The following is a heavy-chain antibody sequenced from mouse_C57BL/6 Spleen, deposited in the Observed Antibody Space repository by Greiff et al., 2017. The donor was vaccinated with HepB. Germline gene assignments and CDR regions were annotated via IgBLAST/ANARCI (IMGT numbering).Heavy chain of an antibody. CDR2: ISYDGSN. D-gene: IGHD2-4*01. J-gene: IGHJ4*01. CDR3: ARDSGLPEDYYAMDY. Sequence: EVQLVESGPGLVKPSQSLSLTCSVTGYSITSGYYWNWIRQFPGNKLEWMGYISYDGSNNYNPSLKNRISITRDTSKNQFFLKLNSVTTEDTATYYCARDSGLPEDYYAMDYWGQGTSVTVSS. CDR1: GYSITSGYY. V-gene: IGHV3-6*01.